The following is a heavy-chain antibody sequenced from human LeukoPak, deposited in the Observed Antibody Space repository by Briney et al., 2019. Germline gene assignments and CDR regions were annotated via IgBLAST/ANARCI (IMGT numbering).Heavy chain of an antibody. V-gene: IGHV4-4*07. D-gene: IGHD2-15*01. CDR2: IYTSGST. CDR3: ASGEKLSFAFDY. Sequence: SETLSLTCTASGGSISSYYWSWIRQPAGKGLEWIGRIYTSGSTNYNPSLKSRVTMSVDTSKNQFSLKLSSVTAADTAVYYCASGEKLSFAFDYWGQGTLVTVSS. J-gene: IGHJ4*02. CDR1: GGSISSYY.